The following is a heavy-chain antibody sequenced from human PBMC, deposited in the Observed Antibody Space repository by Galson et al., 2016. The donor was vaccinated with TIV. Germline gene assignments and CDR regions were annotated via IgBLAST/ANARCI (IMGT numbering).Heavy chain of an antibody. CDR3: ARDGRGNWKYVDYFDY. Sequence: SLRLSCAASGFTFSSYTFHWVRQTPGKGLEWVAIISHDGNNKDFADSVEGRFTISRDSSMNTVFLQMNSLRLEDTAVYYCARDGRGNWKYVDYFDYWGPGTVVTVSS. J-gene: IGHJ4*02. CDR2: ISHDGNNK. CDR1: GFTFSSYT. D-gene: IGHD1-7*01. V-gene: IGHV3-30-3*01.